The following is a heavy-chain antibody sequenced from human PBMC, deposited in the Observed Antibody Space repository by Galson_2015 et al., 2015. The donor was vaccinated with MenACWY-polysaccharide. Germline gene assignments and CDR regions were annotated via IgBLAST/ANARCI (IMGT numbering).Heavy chain of an antibody. CDR3: ARIDIRTLDY. V-gene: IGHV6-1*01. CDR1: GDSVSSNSAA. D-gene: IGHD3-9*01. J-gene: IGHJ4*02. Sequence: CAISGDSVSSNSAAWHWIRQSPSRGLEWLGRIYYRSKWYYDYAGSVKGRITVNPDTSKKQFSLQLNSVTPEDPGVYYWARIDIRTLDYWGQGILVTVSS. CDR2: IYYRSKWYY.